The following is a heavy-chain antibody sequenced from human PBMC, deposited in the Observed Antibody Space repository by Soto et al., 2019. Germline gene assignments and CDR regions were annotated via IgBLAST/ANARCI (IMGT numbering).Heavy chain of an antibody. CDR3: AKDLSGLVNDAFDI. CDR2: ISGSGGST. D-gene: IGHD6-19*01. Sequence: GGSLRLSCAASGFTFGSYAMSWVRQAPGKGLEWVSAISGSGGSTHYADSVKGRFTISRDNSKNTLYLQMNSLRAEDKAVYYCAKDLSGLVNDAFDIWGQGTMVTVSS. V-gene: IGHV3-23*01. CDR1: GFTFGSYA. J-gene: IGHJ3*02.